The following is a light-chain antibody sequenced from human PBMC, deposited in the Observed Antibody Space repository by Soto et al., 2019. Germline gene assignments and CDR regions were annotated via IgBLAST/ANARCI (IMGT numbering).Light chain of an antibody. CDR1: SSDVGGYNY. CDR2: GVS. V-gene: IGLV2-11*01. CDR3: CSYAGSYTGV. J-gene: IGLJ3*02. Sequence: QSALTQPRSVSGSPGQSATISCTGTSSDVGGYNYVSWYQHHPGKAPKLMIYGVSKRPSGVPDRFSGSKSGNTASLTISGLHAEDEADYYCCSYAGSYTGVFGGWTKLTVL.